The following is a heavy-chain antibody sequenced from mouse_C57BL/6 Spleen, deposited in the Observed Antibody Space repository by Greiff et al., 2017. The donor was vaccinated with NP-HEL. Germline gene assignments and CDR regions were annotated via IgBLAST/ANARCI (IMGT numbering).Heavy chain of an antibody. J-gene: IGHJ4*01. CDR3: ARRGGVIDSSGYRAMDY. V-gene: IGHV1-26*01. Sequence: EVQLQQSGPELVKPGASVKISCKASGYTFTDYYMNWVKQSHGKSLEWIGDINPNNGGTSYNQKFKGKATLTVDKSSSTAYMELRSLTSEDSAVYYCARRGGVIDSSGYRAMDYWGQGTSVTVSS. CDR2: INPNNGGT. CDR1: GYTFTDYY. D-gene: IGHD3-2*02.